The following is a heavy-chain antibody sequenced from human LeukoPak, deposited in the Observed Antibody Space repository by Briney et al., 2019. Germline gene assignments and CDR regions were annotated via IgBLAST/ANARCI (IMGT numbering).Heavy chain of an antibody. Sequence: ASVKVSCKASGYTFTSFHMHWVRQAPGQGLEWMGMIIPSDGSTSSAQKFQGRVTMTRDTSTSTVYMEPSSLRSEDTAVIYCARDSSGWTVDYWGQGTPVTVSA. D-gene: IGHD6-19*01. CDR1: GYTFTSFH. CDR3: ARDSSGWTVDY. V-gene: IGHV1-46*01. J-gene: IGHJ4*02. CDR2: IIPSDGST.